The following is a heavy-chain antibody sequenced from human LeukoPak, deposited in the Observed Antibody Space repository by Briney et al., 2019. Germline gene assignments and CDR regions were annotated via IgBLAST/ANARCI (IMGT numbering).Heavy chain of an antibody. V-gene: IGHV1-69*01. CDR3: ARGPYVPFPNWYFDL. CDR1: GGTFSSYA. Sequence: SVKVSCKASGGTFSSYAISWVRQAPGQGLEWMGGIIPIFGTANYAQKFQGRVTITADESTSTAYMELSSLRSEDTAVYYCARGPYVPFPNWYFDLWGRGTLVTVSS. J-gene: IGHJ2*01. D-gene: IGHD3-10*02. CDR2: IIPIFGTA.